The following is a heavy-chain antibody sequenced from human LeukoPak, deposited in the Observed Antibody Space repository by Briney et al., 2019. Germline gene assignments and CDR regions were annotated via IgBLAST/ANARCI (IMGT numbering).Heavy chain of an antibody. CDR1: GGSISSYY. D-gene: IGHD4-23*01. Sequence: SETLSLTCTVSGGSISSYYWSWIRQPPGKGLEWIGYIYYSGSTNYNPSLKSRVTISVDTSKNQFSLKLSSVTAADTAVYYCARGIMTTVVNYYYHYYGMDVWGPGTTVTVSS. CDR2: IYYSGST. V-gene: IGHV4-59*01. J-gene: IGHJ6*02. CDR3: ARGIMTTVVNYYYHYYGMDV.